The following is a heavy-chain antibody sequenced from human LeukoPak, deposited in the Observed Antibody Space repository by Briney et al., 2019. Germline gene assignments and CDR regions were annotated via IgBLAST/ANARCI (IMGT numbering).Heavy chain of an antibody. CDR1: GDSISGYH. CDR2: IYSSGST. J-gene: IGHJ3*02. V-gene: IGHV4-59*12. D-gene: IGHD3-10*01. Sequence: SETLSLTCGVYGDSISGYHWTWIRQPPGKTLEWIGSIYSSGSTYYNSSLKSRVIILIDTAKNHFSLNLSSVTAADTAVYYCARSDGYGLVGIWGQGTMVTVSS. CDR3: ARSDGYGLVGI.